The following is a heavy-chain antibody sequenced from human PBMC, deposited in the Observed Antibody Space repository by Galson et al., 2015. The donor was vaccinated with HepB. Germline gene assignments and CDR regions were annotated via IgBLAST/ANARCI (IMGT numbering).Heavy chain of an antibody. J-gene: IGHJ5*02. D-gene: IGHD1-14*01. CDR2: ISAYNVNT. CDR1: GYTFTQYG. CDR3: AGARYDTSAPDH. Sequence: SVKVSCKASGYTFTQYGISWVRQAPGHGLEWMGWISAYNVNTNYAQNLQGRVTMTIDTSTTTVYMELRSLRSDDTAVYYCAGARYDTSAPDHWGQGTLVTVSS. V-gene: IGHV1-18*01.